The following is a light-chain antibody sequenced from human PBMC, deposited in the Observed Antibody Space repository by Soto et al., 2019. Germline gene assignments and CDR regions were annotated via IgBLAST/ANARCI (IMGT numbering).Light chain of an antibody. CDR2: AAS. V-gene: IGKV1-8*01. CDR1: QGISSY. CDR3: QQYYSYPRT. J-gene: IGKJ1*01. Sequence: AIRMTQSPSSFSASTGDRVTITCRASQGISSYLAWYQQKPGKAPKLLIYAASTLQSGVPSRFSGSGSGTDVTLTISCLQSEDFATYSCQQYYSYPRTFGQGTKVEIK.